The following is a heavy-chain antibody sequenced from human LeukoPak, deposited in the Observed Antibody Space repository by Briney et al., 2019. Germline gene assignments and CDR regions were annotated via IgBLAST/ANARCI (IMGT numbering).Heavy chain of an antibody. CDR1: GFTFDAYA. CDR3: AKDVSGSGSGASDI. J-gene: IGHJ3*02. Sequence: GRSLRLSCAASGFTFDAYAMHWVRQAPGKGLEWVSGISWNSGGIGYADSVKGRFTISRDNAKNSLYLQLHSLRAEDTALYYCAKDVSGSGSGASDIWGQGTMVTVSS. D-gene: IGHD6-19*01. CDR2: ISWNSGGI. V-gene: IGHV3-9*01.